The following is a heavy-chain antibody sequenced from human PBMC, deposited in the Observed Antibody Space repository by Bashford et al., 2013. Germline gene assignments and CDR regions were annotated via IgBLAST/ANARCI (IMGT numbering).Heavy chain of an antibody. CDR2: INPISGNS. J-gene: IGHJ1*01. V-gene: IGHV1-2*02. D-gene: IGHD3/OR15-3a*01. CDR3: AKVDVAGPLGHLQN. Sequence: VASVKVSCKASGSTFTNFGLSWVRQAPGQGLEWMGWINPISGNSNYAEKFQGRVTLTRDTSVSTAYMDLDRLTSDDTAMYYCAKVDVAGPLGHLQNWGQGTLVTVSS. CDR1: GSTFTNFG.